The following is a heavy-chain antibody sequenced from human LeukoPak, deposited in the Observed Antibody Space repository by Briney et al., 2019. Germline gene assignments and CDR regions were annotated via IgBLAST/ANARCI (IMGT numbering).Heavy chain of an antibody. CDR1: GFPFSSNS. J-gene: IGHJ4*02. CDR2: ISSSSSYI. Sequence: GGSLETSLAALGFPFSSNSINWVPQAPGKGLEGVSSISSSSSYIYYADSVKGRFTISRDNAKNSLYLQMNSLRAEDTAVYYCARGGITIFGVVNNPFDYWGQGTLVTVSS. V-gene: IGHV3-21*01. CDR3: ARGGITIFGVVNNPFDY. D-gene: IGHD3-3*01.